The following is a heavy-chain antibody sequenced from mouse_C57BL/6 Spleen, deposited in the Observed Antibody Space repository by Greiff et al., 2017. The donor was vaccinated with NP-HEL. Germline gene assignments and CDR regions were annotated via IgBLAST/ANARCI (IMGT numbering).Heavy chain of an antibody. V-gene: IGHV3-6*01. Sequence: ESGPGLVKPSQSLSLTCSVTGYSITSGYYWNWIRQFPGNKLEWMGYISYDGSNNYNPSLKNRISITRDTSKNQFFLKLNSVTTEDTATYYCARGDYSNYVGVYWGQGTTLTVSS. CDR2: ISYDGSN. D-gene: IGHD2-5*01. CDR3: ARGDYSNYVGVY. J-gene: IGHJ2*01. CDR1: GYSITSGYY.